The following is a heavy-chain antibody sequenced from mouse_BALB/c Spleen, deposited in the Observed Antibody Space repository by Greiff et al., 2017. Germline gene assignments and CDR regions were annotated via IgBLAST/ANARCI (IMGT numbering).Heavy chain of an antibody. CDR1: GFSLTSYG. D-gene: IGHD1-1*01. CDR3: ASHYGSSYDWFAY. Sequence: VKLVESGPGLVAPSQSLSITCTVSGFSLTSYGVHWVRQPPGKGLEWLGVIWAGGSTNYNSALMSRLSISKDNSKSQVFLKMNSLQTDDTAMYYCASHYGSSYDWFAYWGQGTLVTVSA. CDR2: IWAGGST. J-gene: IGHJ3*01. V-gene: IGHV2-9*02.